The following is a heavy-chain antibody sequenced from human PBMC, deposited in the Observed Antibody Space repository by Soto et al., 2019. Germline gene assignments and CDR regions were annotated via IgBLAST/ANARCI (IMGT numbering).Heavy chain of an antibody. CDR2: ISSSSSYI. J-gene: IGHJ3*02. V-gene: IGHV3-21*01. D-gene: IGHD3-22*01. CDR3: ARDRRAYYDSSGYYSWAFDI. Sequence: EVPLVESGGGLVKPGGSLRLSCAASGFTFSSYSMNWVRQAPGKGLEWVSSISSSSSYIYYADSVKGRFTISRDNAKNSLYLQMNSLRAEDTAVYYCARDRRAYYDSSGYYSWAFDIWGQGTMVTVSS. CDR1: GFTFSSYS.